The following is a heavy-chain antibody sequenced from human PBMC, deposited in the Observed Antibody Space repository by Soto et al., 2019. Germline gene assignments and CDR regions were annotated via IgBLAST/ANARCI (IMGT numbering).Heavy chain of an antibody. CDR1: GFTFSSST. CDR2: ISSSISYI. J-gene: IGHJ4*02. V-gene: IGHV3-21*01. CDR3: ARDLGEVSAI. D-gene: IGHD2-2*02. Sequence: XESLRPSCVAPGFTFSSSTTSWVRQAPGKGLEWVSAISSSISYIYYADSLKGRFSISRDNAKNSLYLQMHSLRAEDTALSYCARDLGEVSAIWGQRDLVTVSS.